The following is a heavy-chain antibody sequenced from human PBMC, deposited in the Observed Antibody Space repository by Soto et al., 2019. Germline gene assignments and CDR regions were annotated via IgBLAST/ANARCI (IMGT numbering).Heavy chain of an antibody. Sequence: GGALRVSCAALGCSFSSYNMNWVRQAPGKGLEWVSSISSSSSYIYYADSVKGRFTISRDNAKNSLYLQMNSLRAEDTAVYYCVRDSRGYNFYWGQGTLVLVS. CDR1: GCSFSSYN. D-gene: IGHD3-22*01. J-gene: IGHJ4*02. CDR2: ISSSSSYI. V-gene: IGHV3-21*01. CDR3: VRDSRGYNFY.